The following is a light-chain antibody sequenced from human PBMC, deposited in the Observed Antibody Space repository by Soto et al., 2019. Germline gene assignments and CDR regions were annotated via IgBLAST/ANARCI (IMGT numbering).Light chain of an antibody. V-gene: IGKV3-20*01. J-gene: IGKJ3*01. Sequence: EIVWTQSPGTLSLSPGERATLSCRARQCITSTYLAWYQQKPGQAPRLLIYGASSRATGIPDRFSGSGSGTDFTLTISRLEPEDFAVYYCQQYGSSPFGPGTKVDI. CDR1: QCITSTY. CDR3: QQYGSSP. CDR2: GAS.